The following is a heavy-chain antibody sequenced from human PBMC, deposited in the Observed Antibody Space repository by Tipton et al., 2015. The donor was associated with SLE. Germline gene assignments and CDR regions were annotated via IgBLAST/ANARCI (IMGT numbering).Heavy chain of an antibody. CDR2: IYYSGST. V-gene: IGHV4-38-2*02. J-gene: IGHJ3*02. CDR3: ARDRTQRGAFDI. Sequence: TLSLTCAVSGYSISSGYYWGWIRQPPGKGLEWIGSIYYSGSTYYNPSLKSRVTISVDTSKNQFSLKLSSVTAADTAVHYCARDRTQRGAFDIWGQGTMVTVSS. D-gene: IGHD3-16*01. CDR1: GYSISSGYY.